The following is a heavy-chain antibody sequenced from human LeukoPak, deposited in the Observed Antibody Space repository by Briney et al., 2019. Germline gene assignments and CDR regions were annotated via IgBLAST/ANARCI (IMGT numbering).Heavy chain of an antibody. V-gene: IGHV4-59*01. CDR3: ARTTEAHSWRTRYYDYYMDV. J-gene: IGHJ6*03. CDR2: IYYSGST. D-gene: IGHD6-13*01. CDR1: GGSISSYY. Sequence: SETLSLTCTVSGGSISSYYWSWIRQPPGKGLEWIGYIYYSGSTNYNPSLKSRLTISVDTSKNQFSLKLSSVTAADTAVYYCARTTEAHSWRTRYYDYYMDVWGKGTTVTISS.